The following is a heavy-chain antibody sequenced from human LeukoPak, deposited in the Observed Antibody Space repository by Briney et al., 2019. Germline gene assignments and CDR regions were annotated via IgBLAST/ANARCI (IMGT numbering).Heavy chain of an antibody. CDR3: TNLGYTD. CDR2: IKDDGSGK. J-gene: IGHJ4*02. D-gene: IGHD5-18*01. CDR1: GFTFSSYA. Sequence: PGESLRLSCAASGFTFSSYAMSWVRRAPGKGLEWVASIKDDGSGKYYVDSVKGRFTISRDNAKNSLYLQMNSLGVEDTAVYYCTNLGYTDWGQGTLVTVSS. V-gene: IGHV3-7*01.